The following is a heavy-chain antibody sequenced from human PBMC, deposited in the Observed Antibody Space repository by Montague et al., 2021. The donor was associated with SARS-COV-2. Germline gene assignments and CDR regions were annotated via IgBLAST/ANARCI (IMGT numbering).Heavy chain of an antibody. CDR3: ALRSGDY. D-gene: IGHD3-3*01. CDR1: GFTFSGYA. CDR2: ISGSVFST. Sequence: SLRLSCAASGFTFSGYAMSWVRQAPGKGLEWVSAISGSVFSTYYADSVKGRFTISRDNSKNTLYLQMNSLRAEDTAVYYCALRSGDYWGQGTLVTVSS. J-gene: IGHJ4*02. V-gene: IGHV3-23*01.